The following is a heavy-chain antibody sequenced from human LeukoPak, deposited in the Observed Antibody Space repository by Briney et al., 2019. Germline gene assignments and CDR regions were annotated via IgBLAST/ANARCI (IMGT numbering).Heavy chain of an antibody. CDR1: GGSISSYY. CDR3: ARGHYDILTANRFDP. J-gene: IGHJ5*02. Sequence: SETLSLTCTVSGGSISSYYWSWIRQPPGKGLEWIGYIYYSGSTNYNPSLKSRVTISVDTSKNQFSLKLSSVTAADTAVYYCARGHYDILTANRFDPWGQGTLVTVSS. V-gene: IGHV4-59*01. CDR2: IYYSGST. D-gene: IGHD3-9*01.